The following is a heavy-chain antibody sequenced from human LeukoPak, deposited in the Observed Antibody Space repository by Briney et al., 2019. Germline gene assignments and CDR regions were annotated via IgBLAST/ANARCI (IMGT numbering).Heavy chain of an antibody. J-gene: IGHJ4*02. Sequence: GRSLRLSCAASGFTFSSYAMHWVRQAPGKGLEWVAVISYDGSNKYYADSVKGRFTISRDNSKNTLYLQMNSLRAEDTAVYYCARALGSIAARPPGYYWGQGTLVTVSS. D-gene: IGHD6-6*01. CDR2: ISYDGSNK. CDR3: ARALGSIAARPPGYY. V-gene: IGHV3-30*01. CDR1: GFTFSSYA.